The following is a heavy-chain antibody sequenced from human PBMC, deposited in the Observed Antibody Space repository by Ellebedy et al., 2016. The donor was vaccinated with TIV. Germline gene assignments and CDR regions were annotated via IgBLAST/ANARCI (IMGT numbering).Heavy chain of an antibody. Sequence: ASVKVSCKGSGYSFTSYWIGWVRQMPGKGLEWMGIIYPGDSDTRYSPSFQGQVTISADKSINTAYLQWSSLKASDTAIYYCTRRSTQGEIWGPGTMVTVSS. J-gene: IGHJ3*02. CDR2: IYPGDSDT. CDR1: GYSFTSYW. D-gene: IGHD3-16*01. V-gene: IGHV5-51*01. CDR3: TRRSTQGEI.